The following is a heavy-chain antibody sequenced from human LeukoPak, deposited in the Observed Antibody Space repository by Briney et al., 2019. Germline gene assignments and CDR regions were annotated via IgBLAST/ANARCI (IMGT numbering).Heavy chain of an antibody. CDR2: INWNGGST. J-gene: IGHJ4*02. D-gene: IGHD6-13*01. V-gene: IGHV3-20*04. CDR3: ARGTLKAAATDFDY. CDR1: GFTFDDYG. Sequence: GGSLRLSCAASGFTFDDYGMSWVRQAPGKGLEWVSGINWNGGSTGYADSVKGRFTISRDNANNSLYLQMNSLRAEDTALYYCARGTLKAAATDFDYWGQGTLVTVSS.